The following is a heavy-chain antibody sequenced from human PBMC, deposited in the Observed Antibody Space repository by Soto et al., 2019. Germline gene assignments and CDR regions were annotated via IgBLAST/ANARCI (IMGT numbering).Heavy chain of an antibody. J-gene: IGHJ4*02. V-gene: IGHV3-30*18. CDR3: AKDMAGASFDS. D-gene: IGHD1-26*01. Sequence: PGGSLRLSCAASGFTFSSYGMHWVRQAPGKGLEWVAVISYDGSNKYYADSVKGRFTISRDNSKNTLYLQMNSLRAEDTAVYYCAKDMAGASFDSWGQGTPVTVS. CDR2: ISYDGSNK. CDR1: GFTFSSYG.